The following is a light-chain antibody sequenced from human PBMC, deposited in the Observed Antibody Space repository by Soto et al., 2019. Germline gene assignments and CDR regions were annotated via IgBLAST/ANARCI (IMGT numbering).Light chain of an antibody. J-gene: IGLJ2*01. Sequence: QSALTQPASVSGSPGQSITISCTGTSSDVGYYNYVSWYQQHPGKAPKLMICDVSNRPSGVSNRFSGSKSGNTASLIISGLQDEDEADYYCSSYTTNSAVIFGGGTKVTVL. V-gene: IGLV2-14*01. CDR2: DVS. CDR3: SSYTTNSAVI. CDR1: SSDVGYYNY.